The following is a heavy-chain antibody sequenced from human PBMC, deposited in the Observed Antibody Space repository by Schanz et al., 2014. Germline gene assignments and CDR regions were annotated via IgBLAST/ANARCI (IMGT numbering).Heavy chain of an antibody. J-gene: IGHJ6*02. CDR2: ITSGSAK. D-gene: IGHD6-6*01. CDR1: GFTFRDYQ. Sequence: QVQLVESGGGLVKPGGSLRLSCTASGFTFRDYQMTWIRQAPGKGLEWVSYITSGSAKFYADSVKGRFTISRDNAKNSLYRQMNSGRAEDTAVYYCARAPPPYSSSPYYWYYGMDVWGQGTTVTGSS. V-gene: IGHV3-11*04. CDR3: ARAPPPYSSSPYYWYYGMDV.